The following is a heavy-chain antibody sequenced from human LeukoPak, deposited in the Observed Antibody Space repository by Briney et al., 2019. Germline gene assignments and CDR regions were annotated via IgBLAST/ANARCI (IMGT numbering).Heavy chain of an antibody. CDR3: ASRSPALDY. J-gene: IGHJ4*02. CDR2: IWYDGSNK. Sequence: GGSLRLSCVASGFTFGSYSMNWVRQAPGKGLEWVAVIWYDGSNKYYADSVKGRFTISRDNSKNTLYLQMNSLRADDTAVYYCASRSPALDYWGQGTLVTVSS. V-gene: IGHV3-33*08. D-gene: IGHD2-2*01. CDR1: GFTFGSYS.